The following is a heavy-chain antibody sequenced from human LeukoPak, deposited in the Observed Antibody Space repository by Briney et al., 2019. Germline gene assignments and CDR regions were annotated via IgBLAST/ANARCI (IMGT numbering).Heavy chain of an antibody. J-gene: IGHJ4*02. CDR1: GFTFSSYA. D-gene: IGHD3-16*01. Sequence: GGSLRLSCAASGFTFSSYAMSWVRQAPGKGLEWVSAISGSGGSTYYADSVKGRFTISRDNSKNTLYLQMNSLRAEDTAVYYCAKDRAIMITFGGVIAHWGQGTLVTVSS. CDR3: AKDRAIMITFGGVIAH. CDR2: ISGSGGST. V-gene: IGHV3-23*01.